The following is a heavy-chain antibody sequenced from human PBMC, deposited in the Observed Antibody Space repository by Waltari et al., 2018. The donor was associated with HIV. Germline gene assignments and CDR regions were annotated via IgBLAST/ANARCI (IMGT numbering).Heavy chain of an antibody. CDR1: GDSINTYY. V-gene: IGHV4-59*01. CDR2: IYYSGST. CDR3: ARDADGLDY. J-gene: IGHJ4*02. Sequence: QVQLQESGPGLVKPAETLSLTCTVSGDSINTYYWSWIRQPPGTGLEWIGHIYYSGSTKYNPSLTSRVRISVDTSKKQISLKVKSVTTADTAMYYCARDADGLDYWGQGTLVTVSS.